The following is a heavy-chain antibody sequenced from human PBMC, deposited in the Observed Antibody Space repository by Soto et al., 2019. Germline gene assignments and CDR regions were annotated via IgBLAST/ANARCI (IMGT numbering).Heavy chain of an antibody. CDR1: GGSISSSSYY. Sequence: QLQLQESGPGLVKPSETLSLTCTVSGGSISSSSYYWGWIRQPPGKGLEWIGSIYYSGSTYYNPSLKSRVTISVDTSKNQFSLKLSSVTAADTAVYYCARHVYNGYYYDMDVWGKGTTVTVSS. V-gene: IGHV4-39*01. CDR3: ARHVYNGYYYDMDV. J-gene: IGHJ6*03. CDR2: IYYSGST. D-gene: IGHD1-1*01.